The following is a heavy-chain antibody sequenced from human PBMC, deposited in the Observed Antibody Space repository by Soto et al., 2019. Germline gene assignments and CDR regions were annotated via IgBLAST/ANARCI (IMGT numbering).Heavy chain of an antibody. Sequence: SETLSLTCTASGGSISSYYWSWIRQPPGKGLEWIGYIYYSGSTNYNPSLKSRVTISVDTSKNQFSLKLSSVTAADTAVYYCARQVRHGGEFDYWGQGTLVTVSS. V-gene: IGHV4-59*08. D-gene: IGHD4-17*01. CDR1: GGSISSYY. J-gene: IGHJ4*02. CDR3: ARQVRHGGEFDY. CDR2: IYYSGST.